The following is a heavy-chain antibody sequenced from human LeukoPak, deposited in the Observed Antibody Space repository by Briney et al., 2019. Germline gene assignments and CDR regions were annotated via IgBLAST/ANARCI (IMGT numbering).Heavy chain of an antibody. D-gene: IGHD5-18*01. CDR1: GYTFTSYY. J-gene: IGHJ3*02. CDR2: INPSGGST. CDR3: ARAKRGYSYGPGGAFDI. V-gene: IGHV1-46*01. Sequence: GASVKVSCKASGYTFTSYYMHWVRQAPGQGLEWMGIINPSGGSTSYAQKFQGRVTMTRDTSTSTVYMELSSLRSEDTAVYHCARAKRGYSYGPGGAFDIWGQGTMVTVSS.